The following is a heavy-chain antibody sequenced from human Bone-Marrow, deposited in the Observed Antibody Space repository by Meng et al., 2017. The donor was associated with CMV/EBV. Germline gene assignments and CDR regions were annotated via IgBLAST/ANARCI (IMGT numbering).Heavy chain of an antibody. CDR3: ARALDSSGWSYYYYYGMDV. CDR1: GFTFSSYG. D-gene: IGHD6-19*01. J-gene: IGHJ6*02. Sequence: GESLKISCAASGFTFSSYGMHWVRQAPGKGLEWVAFIRYDGSNKYYADSVKGRFTISRDNSKNTLYLQMNSLRAEDTAVYYCARALDSSGWSYYYYYGMDVWGQGTTVTVSS. V-gene: IGHV3-30*02. CDR2: IRYDGSNK.